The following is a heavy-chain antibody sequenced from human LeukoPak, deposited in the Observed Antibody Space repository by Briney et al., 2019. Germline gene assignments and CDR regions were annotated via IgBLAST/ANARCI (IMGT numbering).Heavy chain of an antibody. V-gene: IGHV1-2*02. J-gene: IGHJ4*02. Sequence: ASVKVSCKASGYTFTGYYMHWVRQAPGQGLEWMGWINPNSGGTNYAQKFQGRVTMTRDTSISTAYMELSSLRSEDMAVYYCARGGSAAGETDYWGQGTLVTVSS. CDR1: GYTFTGYY. CDR3: ARGGSAAGETDY. CDR2: INPNSGGT. D-gene: IGHD6-13*01.